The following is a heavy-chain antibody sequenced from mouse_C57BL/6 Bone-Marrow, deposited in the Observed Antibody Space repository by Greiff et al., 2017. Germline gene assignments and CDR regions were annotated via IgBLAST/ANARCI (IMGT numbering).Heavy chain of an antibody. CDR2: IDPENGDT. V-gene: IGHV14-4*01. Sequence: VQLQQPGAELVMPGASVKLSCTASGFNIKDDYMHWVKQRPEQGLEWIGWIDPENGDTEYASKFQGKATITADTSSNTAYLQLSSLTSEDTAVYYCTTVSGGKAMDYWGQGTSVTVSS. J-gene: IGHJ4*01. CDR3: TTVSGGKAMDY. D-gene: IGHD1-1*01. CDR1: GFNIKDDY.